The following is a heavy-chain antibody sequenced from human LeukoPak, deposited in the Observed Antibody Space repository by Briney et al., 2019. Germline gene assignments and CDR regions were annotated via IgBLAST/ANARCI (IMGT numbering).Heavy chain of an antibody. Sequence: ASVKVSCKASGDTFSSYAISWVRQAPGQGLEWMGRIIPIFGITNYAQKFQGRVTITADKSTSTAYMELSSLRSEDTAVYYCALSMIVGYYPGYWGQGTLVTVSS. CDR2: IIPIFGIT. CDR3: ALSMIVGYYPGY. CDR1: GDTFSSYA. J-gene: IGHJ4*02. D-gene: IGHD3-22*01. V-gene: IGHV1-69*04.